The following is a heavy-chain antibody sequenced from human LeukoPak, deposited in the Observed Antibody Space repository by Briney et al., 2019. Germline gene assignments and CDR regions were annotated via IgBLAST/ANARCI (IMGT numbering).Heavy chain of an antibody. Sequence: ASVKVSCKASGHAFITYAMYWVGQAPGQRLEWMGWINDGDGDTRYSQRFQGRVTMTTDTSARTAYMELSSLRSEDTAVYYCASDAFDIWGQGTMVTVSS. CDR1: GHAFITYA. J-gene: IGHJ3*02. CDR2: INDGDGDT. CDR3: ASDAFDI. V-gene: IGHV1-3*01.